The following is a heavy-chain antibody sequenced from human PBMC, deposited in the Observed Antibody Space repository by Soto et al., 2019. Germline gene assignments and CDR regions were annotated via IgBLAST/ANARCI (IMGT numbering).Heavy chain of an antibody. J-gene: IGHJ4*02. V-gene: IGHV1-18*01. CDR3: ARDPTGDTRGSYFDY. CDR2: ISAYNGNT. Sequence: ASVKVSCKASGYTFTSYGISWVRQAPGQGLEWMGWISAYNGNTNYAQKLQGRVTMTTDTSTSTAYMELRSLRSDDTAVYYCARDPTGDTRGSYFDYWGQGTLVTVSS. CDR1: GYTFTSYG. D-gene: IGHD7-27*01.